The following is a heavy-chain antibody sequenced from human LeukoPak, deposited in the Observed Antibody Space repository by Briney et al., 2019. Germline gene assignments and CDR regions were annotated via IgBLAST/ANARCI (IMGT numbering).Heavy chain of an antibody. Sequence: GGSLRLSCAASGFTFSSYAMSWVRQAPGKGLEWVSAISRTGGGTYHADSVKGRFTISRDNSKNTLFLQMNSLRAEDTAVYYCAKDQGAYDFRAFDIWGLGTMVTVSS. CDR3: AKDQGAYDFRAFDI. D-gene: IGHD5-12*01. V-gene: IGHV3-23*01. CDR2: ISRTGGGT. CDR1: GFTFSSYA. J-gene: IGHJ3*02.